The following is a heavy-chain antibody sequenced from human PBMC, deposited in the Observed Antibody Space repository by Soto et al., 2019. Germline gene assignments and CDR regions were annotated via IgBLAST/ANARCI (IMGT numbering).Heavy chain of an antibody. CDR2: IYYSGST. V-gene: IGHV4-30-4*01. D-gene: IGHD3-3*01. CDR3: ARVSTIFGVVHNWFDP. J-gene: IGHJ5*02. CDR1: GGSISSGDYH. Sequence: KPSETLSLTCTVSGGSISSGDYHWGWFRQPPGKGLEWIGYIYYSGSTYYNPSLKSRATISVDTSKNQFSLNLNSVTAADTAVYYCARVSTIFGVVHNWFDPWGQGTLVTVSS.